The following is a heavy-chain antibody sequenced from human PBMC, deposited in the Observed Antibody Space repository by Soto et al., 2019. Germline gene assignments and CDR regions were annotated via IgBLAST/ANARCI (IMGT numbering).Heavy chain of an antibody. CDR2: VHYSGAT. V-gene: IGHV4-59*01. CDR1: GGSINGYY. D-gene: IGHD3-22*01. CDR3: ARLLVKARYEASGYDSFDV. J-gene: IGHJ3*01. Sequence: SETLSLTCTVSGGSINGYYWNWIRQPPGKGLEWIGYVHYSGATKFRSYLKSRLDISVDTSENQFSLKLTSVTSADTAVYYCARLLVKARYEASGYDSFDVWGQGTMVTVSS.